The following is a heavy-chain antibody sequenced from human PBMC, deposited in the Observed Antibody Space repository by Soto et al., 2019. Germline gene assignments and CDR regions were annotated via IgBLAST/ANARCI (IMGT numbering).Heavy chain of an antibody. J-gene: IGHJ4*02. CDR2: ISAHNGNT. CDR3: ARDPRVYYDSSGYYWVY. V-gene: IGHV1-18*01. Sequence: GASGKVSCKASGYTFSSYAITWVRQAPGQGLEWMGWISAHNGNTNYAQNFQGRVTMTTDTSTSTAYMELRSLRSDDTAVYYCARDPRVYYDSSGYYWVYWGQGTLVTVSS. CDR1: GYTFSSYA. D-gene: IGHD3-22*01.